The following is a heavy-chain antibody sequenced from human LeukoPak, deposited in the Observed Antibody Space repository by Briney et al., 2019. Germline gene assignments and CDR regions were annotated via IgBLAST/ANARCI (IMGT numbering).Heavy chain of an antibody. Sequence: GGSLRLSCGASGFTFSSYNMNWVRQAPGKGLEWVSSISSSNTYIYYADSMKGRFTISRDNAKNSLYLQMNSLRAEDTAVYYCARAKYYYDSSGYDYWGQGTLVTVSS. CDR3: ARAKYYYDSSGYDY. CDR1: GFTFSSYN. V-gene: IGHV3-21*01. J-gene: IGHJ4*02. CDR2: ISSSNTYI. D-gene: IGHD3-22*01.